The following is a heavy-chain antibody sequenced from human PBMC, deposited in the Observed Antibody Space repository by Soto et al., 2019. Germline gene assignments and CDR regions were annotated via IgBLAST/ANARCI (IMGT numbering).Heavy chain of an antibody. CDR2: LYSGGDT. CDR1: GFTVRSKY. CDR3: ATWTIPGHDHSMDV. J-gene: IGHJ6*02. V-gene: IGHV3-53*04. D-gene: IGHD2-21*01. Sequence: EVQLVASGGGLVQPGESLRLSCAATGFTVRSKYMSWVRQAPGKGLEWVSILYSGGDTYYTDSVKGRFTISSHNSENTLYLHMNSLRPEDTAMYFCATWTIPGHDHSMDVWGQGTTVTVSS.